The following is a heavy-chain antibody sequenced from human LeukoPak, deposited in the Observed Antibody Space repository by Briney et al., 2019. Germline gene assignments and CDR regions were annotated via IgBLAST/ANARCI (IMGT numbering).Heavy chain of an antibody. Sequence: SETLSLTCIVSGGSISSYYWSWIRQTPEKGLEWIGEINHSGNTNYNPSLKSRVTISVDKSKNQFSLKLSSVTAADTAVYYCATTTTVVTPSLGFDYWGQGTLVTVSS. D-gene: IGHD4-23*01. V-gene: IGHV4-34*01. J-gene: IGHJ4*02. CDR3: ATTTTVVTPSLGFDY. CDR2: INHSGNT. CDR1: GGSISSYY.